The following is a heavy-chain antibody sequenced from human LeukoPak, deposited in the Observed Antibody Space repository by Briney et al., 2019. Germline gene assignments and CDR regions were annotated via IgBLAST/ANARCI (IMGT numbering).Heavy chain of an antibody. CDR1: GGSFSGYY. Sequence: SETLSLTCAVYGGSFSGYYWSWIRQPPGKGLEWIGEINHSGSTNYNPSLKSRVTISVDTSKNQFSLKLSSVTAADTAVYYCARGLSSSGYYTRPYYFDCWGQGTLVTVPS. CDR3: ARGLSSSGYYTRPYYFDC. D-gene: IGHD3-22*01. J-gene: IGHJ4*02. V-gene: IGHV4-34*01. CDR2: INHSGST.